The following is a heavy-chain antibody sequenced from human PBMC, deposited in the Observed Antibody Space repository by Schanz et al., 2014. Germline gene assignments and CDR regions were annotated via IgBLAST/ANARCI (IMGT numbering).Heavy chain of an antibody. D-gene: IGHD3-9*01. CDR2: ISGSGGST. J-gene: IGHJ4*02. CDR1: GFTFSDYY. V-gene: IGHV3-23*01. CDR3: AKDHAGSDILTALGN. Sequence: EVQLLESGGGLVQPGGSLRLSCAASGFTFSDYYMAWIRQAPGKGLEWVSGISGSGGSTYDADSVKGRFTISRDNSKNTVYLQMNSLRAEDTAVYYCAKDHAGSDILTALGNWGQGTLVTVSS.